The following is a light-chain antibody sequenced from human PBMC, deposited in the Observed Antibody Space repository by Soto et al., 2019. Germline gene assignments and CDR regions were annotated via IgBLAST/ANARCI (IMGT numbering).Light chain of an antibody. V-gene: IGKV3-20*01. CDR2: GTS. CDR1: QTVTKSY. J-gene: IGKJ1*01. CDR3: QQSGSSPWT. Sequence: ETLLTRSPATLSWSPGERATLSCMASQTVTKSYLAWYQQKPGQAPRLLIFGTSSRATGVPDRFSGSGSGTDFTLTISSLEPEDVAVYFCQQSGSSPWTFGHGTKVDIK.